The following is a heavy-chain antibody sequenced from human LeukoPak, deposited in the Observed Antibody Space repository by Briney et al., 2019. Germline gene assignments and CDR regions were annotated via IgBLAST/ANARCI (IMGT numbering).Heavy chain of an antibody. V-gene: IGHV3-53*01. Sequence: GGSLRLSCAASGFTVSSNYMSWVRQAPGKGLEWVSVIYSGSTKYYADSVKGRFTISRDNAKNSLFLQMNSLRAEDTAVYYCARVLRYCSGGNCYSGGLGYMDVWGKGTTVTISS. CDR2: IYSGSTK. J-gene: IGHJ6*03. CDR3: ARVLRYCSGGNCYSGGLGYMDV. CDR1: GFTVSSNY. D-gene: IGHD2-15*01.